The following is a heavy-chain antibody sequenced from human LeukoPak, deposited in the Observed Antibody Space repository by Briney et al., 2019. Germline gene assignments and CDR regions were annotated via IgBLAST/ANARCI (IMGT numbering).Heavy chain of an antibody. CDR1: GGSFSGYY. CDR3: ARGRRILRVVVAAASWFDP. Sequence: PSETLSLTCAVYGGSFSGYYLSWIRQPPGKGLEWIGEINHSGSTNYNPSLKSRVTISVDTSKNQFSLKLSSVTAADTAVYYCARGRRILRVVVAAASWFDPWGQGTLVTVSS. D-gene: IGHD2-15*01. CDR2: INHSGST. J-gene: IGHJ5*02. V-gene: IGHV4-34*01.